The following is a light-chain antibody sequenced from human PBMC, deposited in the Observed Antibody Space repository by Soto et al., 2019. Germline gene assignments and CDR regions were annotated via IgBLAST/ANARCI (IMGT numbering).Light chain of an antibody. J-gene: IGKJ4*01. CDR3: QKFSSYPLT. CDR2: DAS. CDR1: QTVRNNY. V-gene: IGKV3-20*01. Sequence: LVLPLSPGTVSFSPVERSYISFIYSQTVRNNYLAWYQQKPGQGPRLLIYDASSRATGIPDRFSGGGSGTDFTLTISRLEPEDFAVYYCQKFSSYPLTCGGGNKGDIK.